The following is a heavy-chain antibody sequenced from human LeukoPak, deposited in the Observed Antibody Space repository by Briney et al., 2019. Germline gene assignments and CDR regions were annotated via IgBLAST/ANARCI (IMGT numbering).Heavy chain of an antibody. V-gene: IGHV3-30*02. CDR2: IRYDGNNK. CDR3: ANVRSYLDY. CDR1: GFLFNTYG. Sequence: GGSLRLSCAASGFLFNTYGMHWVRQAPGKGLEWVAFIRYDGNNKYYADSVKGRFTISRDNSKNTLYLQMNSLRAEDTAVYYCANVRSYLDYWGQGTLVTVSS. D-gene: IGHD2-15*01. J-gene: IGHJ4*02.